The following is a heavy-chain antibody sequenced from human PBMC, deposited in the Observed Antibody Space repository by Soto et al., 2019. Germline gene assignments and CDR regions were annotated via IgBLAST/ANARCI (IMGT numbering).Heavy chain of an antibody. CDR3: ARDPVDDYYFDY. V-gene: IGHV1-8*01. J-gene: IGHJ4*02. Sequence: ASVKVSCKASGYSFTSYDINWLRQATGQGLEWMGWMNPNSGNTGYAQKFQGRVTMTRNTSISTAYMELSSLRSEDTAVYYCARDPVDDYYFDYWGQGTLVTVSS. D-gene: IGHD5-12*01. CDR2: MNPNSGNT. CDR1: GYSFTSYD.